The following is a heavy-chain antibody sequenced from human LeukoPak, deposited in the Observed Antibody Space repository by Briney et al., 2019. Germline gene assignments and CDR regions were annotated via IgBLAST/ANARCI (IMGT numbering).Heavy chain of an antibody. D-gene: IGHD1-26*01. J-gene: IGHJ4*02. CDR2: IYTSGCT. V-gene: IGHV4-4*07. Sequence: SETLSLTCTVAGGSISSYYWSWIRQPAGEGLEWIGRIYTSGCTNYNPPLKSRVTMSVDTSKNQFSLKLSSVTAADTAVYYCARIVGATGHYYFDYWGQGTLVTVSS. CDR1: GGSISSYY. CDR3: ARIVGATGHYYFDY.